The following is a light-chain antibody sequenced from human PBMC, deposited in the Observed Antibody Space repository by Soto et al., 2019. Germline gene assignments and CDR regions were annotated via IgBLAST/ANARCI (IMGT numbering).Light chain of an antibody. CDR1: QSVSSN. J-gene: IGKJ4*01. Sequence: EIVMTQSPATLSVSPGERATLSCRASQSVSSNLAWYHQKPGQAPRLLIYGASTRATGIPARFSGSGSGTEFPLTISSLQSEDFAGYYWQQYNNWPPLTFGGVTKVEIK. CDR3: QQYNNWPPLT. CDR2: GAS. V-gene: IGKV3-15*01.